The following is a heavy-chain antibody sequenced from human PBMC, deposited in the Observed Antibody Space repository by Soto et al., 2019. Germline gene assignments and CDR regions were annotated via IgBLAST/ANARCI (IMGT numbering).Heavy chain of an antibody. CDR1: GGTFSSYA. CDR2: IIPFFGTA. V-gene: IGHV1-69*13. J-gene: IGHJ4*02. CDR3: ARGLMGITGTTLDFDY. D-gene: IGHD1-7*01. Sequence: SVKVSCKASGGTFSSYAISWVRQAPGQGLEWMGGIIPFFGTANYAQKFQGRVTITADESTSTAYMELSSLRSEDTAVYYCARGLMGITGTTLDFDYWGQGTLVTVPQ.